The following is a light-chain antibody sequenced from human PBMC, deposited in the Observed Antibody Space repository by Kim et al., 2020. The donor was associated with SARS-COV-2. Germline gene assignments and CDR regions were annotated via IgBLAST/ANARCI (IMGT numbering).Light chain of an antibody. CDR3: QQYNDYQT. CDR1: QSIGRW. CDR2: GAS. J-gene: IGKJ1*01. V-gene: IGKV1-5*01. Sequence: DIQMTQSPSTLSASVGDRVIITCRASQSIGRWLAWYQQKPGKAPKLLIFGASNLHSGVPSRFSGSGSGTEFTLTISSLQPDDFATYYCQQYNDYQTFGQGTKVDIK.